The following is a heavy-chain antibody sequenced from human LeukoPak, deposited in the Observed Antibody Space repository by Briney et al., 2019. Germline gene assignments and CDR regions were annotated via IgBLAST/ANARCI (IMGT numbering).Heavy chain of an antibody. J-gene: IGHJ4*02. CDR2: IYYTGST. CDR1: GGSISSGNYY. V-gene: IGHV4-39*01. D-gene: IGHD3-10*01. Sequence: SETLSLTCTVFGGSISSGNYYWGWIRQPPGKALEWIGSIYYTGSTNYNPSLKSRVTISVDTSKNQFSLKLRSVTAADTAVYYCARRYYYDSGSYLYFFDFWGQGTLVTVSS. CDR3: ARRYYYDSGSYLYFFDF.